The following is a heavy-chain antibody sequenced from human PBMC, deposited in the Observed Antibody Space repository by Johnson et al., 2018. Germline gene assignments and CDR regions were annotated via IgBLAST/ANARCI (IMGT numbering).Heavy chain of an antibody. J-gene: IGHJ4*02. D-gene: IGHD3-10*01. CDR2: IRSRAFGGTT. CDR3: TREAQGTDGPGRAFDS. CDR1: DFPFSDYD. V-gene: IGHV3-49*05. Sequence: VQLVESGGGLVKPGRSLRLSCTGSDFPFSDYDLIWLRQAPGKGREWVGSIRSRAFGGTTEYGASVSGRFTISRDDSESTAALQMNSLETEDTAVYYCTREAQGTDGPGRAFDSWGQGTLVTVSS.